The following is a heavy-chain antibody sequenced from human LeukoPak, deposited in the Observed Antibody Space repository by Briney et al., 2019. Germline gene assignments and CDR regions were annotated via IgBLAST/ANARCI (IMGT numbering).Heavy chain of an antibody. CDR1: GFTFSSYA. D-gene: IGHD5-18*01. CDR3: ATDTAMPLLDY. Sequence: GGSLRLSCAASGFTFSSYAMSWVRQAPGKGLEWVSAISGSGGSTYYADSVKGRLTISRDNSKNTLYLQMNSLRAEDTAVYYCATDTAMPLLDYWGQGTLVTVSS. J-gene: IGHJ4*02. V-gene: IGHV3-23*01. CDR2: ISGSGGST.